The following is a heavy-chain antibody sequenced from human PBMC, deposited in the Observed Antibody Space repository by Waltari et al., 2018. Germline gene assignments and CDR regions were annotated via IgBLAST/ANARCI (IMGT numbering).Heavy chain of an antibody. CDR2: ISPIFGTA. D-gene: IGHD3-3*01. CDR3: ARDAYDFWSGPPDY. J-gene: IGHJ4*02. V-gene: IGHV1-69*13. CDR1: GGTFSSYA. Sequence: QVQLVQSGAEVKKPGSSVKVSCKASGGTFSSYAISWVRQAPGQGLEWMGGISPIFGTANYAQKFQGRVTITADESTSTAYMELSSLRSEDTAVYYCARDAYDFWSGPPDYWGQGTLVTVSS.